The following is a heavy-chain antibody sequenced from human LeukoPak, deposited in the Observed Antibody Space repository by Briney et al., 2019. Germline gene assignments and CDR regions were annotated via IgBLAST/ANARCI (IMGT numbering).Heavy chain of an antibody. CDR2: FDPEDGET. V-gene: IGHV1-24*01. D-gene: IGHD2-15*01. J-gene: IGHJ4*02. Sequence: ASVKVSCKVSGYTLTELSMHWVRQAPGKGLEWMGGFDPEDGETIYAQKFQGRVTMTEDTSTDTAYMELSSLRSEDTAVYYCATVAVGVAVAASHFDYWGQGTLVTVSS. CDR3: ATVAVGVAVAASHFDY. CDR1: GYTLTELS.